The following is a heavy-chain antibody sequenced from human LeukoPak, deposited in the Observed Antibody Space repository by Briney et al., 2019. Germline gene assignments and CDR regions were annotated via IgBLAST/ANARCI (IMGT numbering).Heavy chain of an antibody. V-gene: IGHV4-30-2*01. CDR1: GGSISSGGYY. J-gene: IGHJ4*02. D-gene: IGHD5-24*01. CDR3: ARGSRVEMATKYYFDY. Sequence: SETLSLTCTVSGGSISSGGYYWSWLRQPPGKGLEWIGYIYHSGSTYYNPSLKSRVTISVDRSKNQFSLKLSSVTAADTAVYYCARGSRVEMATKYYFDYWGQGTLVTVSS. CDR2: IYHSGST.